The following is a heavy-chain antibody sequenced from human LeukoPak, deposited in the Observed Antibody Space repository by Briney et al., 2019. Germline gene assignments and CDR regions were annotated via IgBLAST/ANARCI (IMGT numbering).Heavy chain of an antibody. CDR1: GASIRNYY. Sequence: SETLSLTCTVSGASIRNYYWSWIRQSPGKGLEWIGYIYYSGSTNYNPSLESRVARSVDTSKNQFSLRLSSVTAADTAIYYCARRYSSSWYVGFFDPWGQGTLVTVSS. D-gene: IGHD6-13*01. CDR3: ARRYSSSWYVGFFDP. CDR2: IYYSGST. V-gene: IGHV4-59*08. J-gene: IGHJ5*02.